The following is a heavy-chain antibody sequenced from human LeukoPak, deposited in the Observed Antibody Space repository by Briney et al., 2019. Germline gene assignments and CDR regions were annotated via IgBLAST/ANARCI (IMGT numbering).Heavy chain of an antibody. J-gene: IGHJ4*02. CDR2: IYSGGST. CDR1: GFTVSSNY. Sequence: PGGSLRLSCAASGFTVSSNYMSWVRQAPGKGLEWVSVIYSGGSTYYADSVKGRFAISRDNSKNTLYLQMNSLRAEDTAVYYCATDGDSGGSRLFDYWGQGTLVTVSS. D-gene: IGHD2-15*01. CDR3: ATDGDSGGSRLFDY. V-gene: IGHV3-66*01.